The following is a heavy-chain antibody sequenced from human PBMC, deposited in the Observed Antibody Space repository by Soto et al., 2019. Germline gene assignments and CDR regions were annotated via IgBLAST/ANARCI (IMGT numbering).Heavy chain of an antibody. CDR1: GFTFDDYT. Sequence: GGSLRLSCAASGFTFDDYTMHWVRQAPGKGLEWVSLISWDGGSTYYADSVKGRFTISRDNSKNSLYLQMNSLRTEDTALYYCAKDMAAWDYDSSGYYPYYYYGMDVWGQGTTVTVSS. D-gene: IGHD3-22*01. CDR2: ISWDGGST. J-gene: IGHJ6*02. CDR3: AKDMAAWDYDSSGYYPYYYYGMDV. V-gene: IGHV3-43*01.